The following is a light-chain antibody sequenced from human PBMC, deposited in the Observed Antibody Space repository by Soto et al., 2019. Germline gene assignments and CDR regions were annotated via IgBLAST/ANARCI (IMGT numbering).Light chain of an antibody. CDR3: SSYTSSGTLV. V-gene: IGLV2-14*01. Sequence: QSALTQPASVSGSPGQSITISCTGTSSDVGGYNYVSWYQQLPGKAPKLMIYDVSNRPSGVSYRFSGSKSGNTASLTISGLQAEDEADYYCSSYTSSGTLVFGGGTKLTVL. CDR2: DVS. J-gene: IGLJ3*02. CDR1: SSDVGGYNY.